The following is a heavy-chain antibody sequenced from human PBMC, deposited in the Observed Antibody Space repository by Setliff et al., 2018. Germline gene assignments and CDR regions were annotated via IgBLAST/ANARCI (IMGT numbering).Heavy chain of an antibody. CDR1: GGSISSGDYY. J-gene: IGHJ4*01. Sequence: SETLSLTCTVSGGSISSGDYYWSWIRQPPGKGLEWIGYIYSSGSTYYNPSLKSRVTISLDTSKNQFSPKLTSVTAADTAVYYCAGGRRYDYGWDFDYWGHGTLVTVSS. D-gene: IGHD4-17*01. V-gene: IGHV4-30-4*08. CDR2: IYSSGST. CDR3: AGGRRYDYGWDFDY.